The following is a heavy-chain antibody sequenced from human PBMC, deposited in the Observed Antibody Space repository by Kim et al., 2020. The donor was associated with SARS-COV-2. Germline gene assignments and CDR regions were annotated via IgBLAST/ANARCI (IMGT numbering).Heavy chain of an antibody. V-gene: IGHV6-1*01. D-gene: IGHD2-8*01. J-gene: IGHJ4*02. CDR3: ARIGGLVRY. CDR1: GDSVSSTSAI. Sequence: SQTLSLPCVISGDSVSSTSAIWIWIRQSPSRGLEWLGRTYYRSKWSSDYAVSVRGRITISPDTSMNQFSLQLNSVTPDDTAVYYCARIGGLVRYWGQGTLVTVSS. CDR2: TYYRSKWSS.